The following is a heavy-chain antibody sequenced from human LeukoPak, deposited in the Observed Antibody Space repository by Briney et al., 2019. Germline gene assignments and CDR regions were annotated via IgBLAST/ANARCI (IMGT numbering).Heavy chain of an antibody. Sequence: GASVKVSCKASGYTLTSNYIHWVRQAPGQGLEWMGIINPSGGSTTYAQKFQGRVTMTRDTSTSTVYMELTSLRSEDTAVYYCAKGRSDFLAYYYYLDVWGKGTTATVSS. CDR2: INPSGGST. CDR3: AKGRSDFLAYYYYLDV. J-gene: IGHJ6*03. D-gene: IGHD2-21*02. CDR1: GYTLTSNY. V-gene: IGHV1-46*03.